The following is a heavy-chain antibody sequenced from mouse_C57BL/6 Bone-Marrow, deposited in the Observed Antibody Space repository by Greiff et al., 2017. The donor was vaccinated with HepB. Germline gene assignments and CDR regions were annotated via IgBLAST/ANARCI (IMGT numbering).Heavy chain of an antibody. CDR2: IDPENGDT. Sequence: EVKVEESGAELVRPGASVKLSCTASGFNIKDDYMHWVKQRPEQGLEWIGWIDPENGDTEYASKFQGKATITADTSSNTAYLQLSSLTSEDTAVYYCTTGLPSWFAYWGQGTLVTVSA. D-gene: IGHD2-2*01. J-gene: IGHJ3*01. CDR1: GFNIKDDY. V-gene: IGHV14-4*01. CDR3: TTGLPSWFAY.